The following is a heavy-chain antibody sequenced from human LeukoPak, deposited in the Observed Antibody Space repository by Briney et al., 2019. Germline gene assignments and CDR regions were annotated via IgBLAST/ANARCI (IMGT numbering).Heavy chain of an antibody. V-gene: IGHV3-23*01. CDR2: ISGSGETT. Sequence: GGSLRLSCAAFGFTFNNYAMNWVRHAPGKGLEWASSISGSGETTYYADSAKGRFTISRDNSQNTLYLQMNSLRAEDTAVYYCARDYADYVGYFFFDYWGQGTLVTVSS. D-gene: IGHD4-17*01. CDR3: ARDYADYVGYFFFDY. J-gene: IGHJ4*02. CDR1: GFTFNNYA.